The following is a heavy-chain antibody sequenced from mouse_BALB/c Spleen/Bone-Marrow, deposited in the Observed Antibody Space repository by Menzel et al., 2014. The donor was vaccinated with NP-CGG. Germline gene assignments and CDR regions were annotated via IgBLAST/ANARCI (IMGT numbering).Heavy chain of an antibody. CDR2: ISGYYGDA. V-gene: IGHV1S137*01. D-gene: IGHD2-14*01. Sequence: QVQLQQSGAKLVRPGVSVKISCKGSGYTFTDHAIHWVKRSHAKSLEWIGVISGYYGDAIYNQKLKGKATMTVDKSSSTAYMELARLTSEDSAIYYCARSGKVRNAMDYWGQGTSVTVSS. J-gene: IGHJ4*01. CDR3: ARSGKVRNAMDY. CDR1: GYTFTDHA.